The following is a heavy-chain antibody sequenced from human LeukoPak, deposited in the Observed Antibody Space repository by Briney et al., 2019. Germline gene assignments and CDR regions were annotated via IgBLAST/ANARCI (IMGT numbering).Heavy chain of an antibody. CDR3: ASPGSTLTAGPI. CDR2: ISSSSSYI. CDR1: GFNFNSYS. J-gene: IGHJ4*02. Sequence: GGSLRLSCEASGFNFNSYSMNWVRQAPGKGLEWVSSISSSSSYIKYADSVEGRFTISRDNALNSVHLQMNSLRVEDTAVYYCASPGSTLTAGPIWGQGSLVTVSS. V-gene: IGHV3-21*06. D-gene: IGHD2-21*02.